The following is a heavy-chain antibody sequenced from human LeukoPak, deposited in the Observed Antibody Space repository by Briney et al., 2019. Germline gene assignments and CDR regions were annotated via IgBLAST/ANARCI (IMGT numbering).Heavy chain of an antibody. J-gene: IGHJ5*02. CDR1: GFTFDDYA. CDR2: ISWHSGSV. CDR3: AKDSLRWLGNWFDP. Sequence: GGSLRLSCAASGFTFDDYAMHWVRQAPGKGLEWVSGISWHSGSVGYADSVKGRFTISRDNAKNSLYLQMNSLRAEDTTLYYCAKDSLRWLGNWFDPWGQGTLVIVSS. D-gene: IGHD6-19*01. V-gene: IGHV3-9*01.